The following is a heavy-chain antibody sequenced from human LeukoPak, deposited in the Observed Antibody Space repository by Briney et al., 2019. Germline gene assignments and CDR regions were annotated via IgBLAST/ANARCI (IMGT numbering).Heavy chain of an antibody. V-gene: IGHV1-8*03. CDR1: GYTFISCD. Sequence: ASVKVSRKASGYTFISCDITRVRQATGQGLGWMGWMNTNRGNTGYAQKFHGRVTSTRNTTISTAYMELMRLRSEDTAVYYSARGSGSTSTSCPYYFDYWGQGTLVTVSS. CDR2: MNTNRGNT. CDR3: ARGSGSTSTSCPYYFDY. D-gene: IGHD2-2*01. J-gene: IGHJ4*02.